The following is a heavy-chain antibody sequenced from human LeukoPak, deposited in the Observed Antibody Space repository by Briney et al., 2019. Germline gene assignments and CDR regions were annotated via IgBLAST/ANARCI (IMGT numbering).Heavy chain of an antibody. J-gene: IGHJ4*02. V-gene: IGHV1-2*06. Sequence: ASVKVSCKASGYTFTGYYMHWVRQAPGQGLEWMGRINPNSGGTNYAQKLQGRVTMTTDTSTSTAYMELRSLRSDDTAVYYCARDRYDSSGYPPLWGQGTLVTVSS. D-gene: IGHD3-22*01. CDR1: GYTFTGYY. CDR2: INPNSGGT. CDR3: ARDRYDSSGYPPL.